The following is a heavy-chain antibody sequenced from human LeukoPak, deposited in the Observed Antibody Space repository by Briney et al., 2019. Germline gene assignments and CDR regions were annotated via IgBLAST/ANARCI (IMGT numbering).Heavy chain of an antibody. CDR2: ITGSGATT. CDR3: AKGDCGGTCLLIDN. Sequence: GGSLRLSCAASGFTVSSYYMSWVRQAPGKGLEWVSLITGSGATTYYADSVRGRFTVSRDNSKNTLYLQMNSLRAEDTAVYFCAKGDCGGTCLLIDNWGQGTLVTVSS. V-gene: IGHV3-23*01. J-gene: IGHJ4*02. D-gene: IGHD2-15*01. CDR1: GFTVSSYY.